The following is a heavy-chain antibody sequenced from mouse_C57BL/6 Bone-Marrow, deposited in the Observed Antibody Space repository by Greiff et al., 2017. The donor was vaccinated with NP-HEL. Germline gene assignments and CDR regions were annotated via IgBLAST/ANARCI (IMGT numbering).Heavy chain of an antibody. D-gene: IGHD2-3*01. CDR1: GYTFTSYW. V-gene: IGHV1-59*01. CDR3: ARHDGYYVRSRYFDV. Sequence: QVQLQQPGAELVRPGTSVKLSCKASGYTFTSYWMHWVKQRPGQGLEWIGVIDPSDSYTNYNQKFKGKATLTVDTSSSTAYMQLSSLTSEDSAVYYSARHDGYYVRSRYFDVWGTGTTVTVSS. J-gene: IGHJ1*03. CDR2: IDPSDSYT.